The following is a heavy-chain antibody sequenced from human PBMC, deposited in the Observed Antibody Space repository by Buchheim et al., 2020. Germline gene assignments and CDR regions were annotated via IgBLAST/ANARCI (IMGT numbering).Heavy chain of an antibody. Sequence: EVQLLESGGGLVQPGGSLRLSCAASGFTFSSYATSWVRQAPGKGLEWVSAISGSGGSTYYADSVKGRFTISRDNSKNTLYLQMNSLRAEDTAVYYCAKGYCSSTSCYLPFYYYYGMDVWGQGTT. CDR2: ISGSGGST. CDR3: AKGYCSSTSCYLPFYYYYGMDV. J-gene: IGHJ6*02. CDR1: GFTFSSYA. V-gene: IGHV3-23*01. D-gene: IGHD2-2*01.